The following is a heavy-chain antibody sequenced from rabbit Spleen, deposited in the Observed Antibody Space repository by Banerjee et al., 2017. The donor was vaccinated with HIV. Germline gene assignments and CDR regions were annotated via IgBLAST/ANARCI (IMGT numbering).Heavy chain of an antibody. D-gene: IGHD8-1*01. CDR2: AYAGSSGST. V-gene: IGHV1S45*01. J-gene: IGHJ6*01. CDR3: ARDTGSSFSSYGMDL. CDR1: GFDFNSGYD. Sequence: QEQLVESGGGLVQPGGSLKLSCKASGFDFNSGYDMCWVRQAPGKGLEWVACAYAGSSGSTYSATWAKGRFTCSKTSSTTVTLQMTSLTVADTATYFCARDTGSSFSSYGMDLWGQGTLVTVS.